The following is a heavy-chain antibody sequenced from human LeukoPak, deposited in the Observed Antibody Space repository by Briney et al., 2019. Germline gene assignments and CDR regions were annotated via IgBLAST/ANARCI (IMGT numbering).Heavy chain of an antibody. Sequence: GGSLRLSCAASGFTFSSYAMSWVRQAPGKGLEWVSAISGSGGSTYYAGSVKGRFTISRDNSKNTLYLQMNSLRAEDTAVYYCAKGITMIVVVISFDYWGQGTLVTVSS. J-gene: IGHJ4*02. V-gene: IGHV3-23*01. CDR2: ISGSGGST. D-gene: IGHD3-22*01. CDR1: GFTFSSYA. CDR3: AKGITMIVVVISFDY.